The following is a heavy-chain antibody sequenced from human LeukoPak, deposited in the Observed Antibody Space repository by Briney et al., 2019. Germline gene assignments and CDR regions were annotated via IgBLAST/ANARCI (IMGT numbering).Heavy chain of an antibody. V-gene: IGHV4-31*03. CDR2: IYYSGST. Sequence: PSETLSLTCTVSGGSISSGGYYWSWIRQHPGKGLEWIGYIYYSGSTYYNPSLKSRVTISVDTSKNQFSLKLSSVTAADTAVYYCARRISDGLPIDYWGQGTLVTVSS. J-gene: IGHJ4*02. CDR1: GGSISSGGYY. D-gene: IGHD3-16*01. CDR3: ARRISDGLPIDY.